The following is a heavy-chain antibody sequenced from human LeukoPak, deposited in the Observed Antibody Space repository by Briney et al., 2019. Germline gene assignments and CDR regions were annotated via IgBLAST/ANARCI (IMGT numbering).Heavy chain of an antibody. CDR1: GGSFRNYE. Sequence: SVKVSCMASGGSFRNYELNWGPQTPGQGLGWMGRIIPIRGSTISEQTFQARVTFTADKSTGTAYLELNSLTSEDTAVYYCATSDGEPIGRAMSLKMDYWGQGTLVTVSS. V-gene: IGHV1-69*04. CDR2: IIPIRGST. J-gene: IGHJ4*02. D-gene: IGHD3-10*01. CDR3: ATSDGEPIGRAMSLKMDY.